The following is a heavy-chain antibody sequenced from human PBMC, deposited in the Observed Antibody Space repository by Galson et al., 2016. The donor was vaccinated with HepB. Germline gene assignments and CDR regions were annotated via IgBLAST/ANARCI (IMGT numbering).Heavy chain of an antibody. V-gene: IGHV1-69*06. J-gene: IGHJ3*02. CDR1: GGTFNNYA. D-gene: IGHD2-15*01. Sequence: SVKVSCKASGGTFNNYAINWVRQAPGQGLEWMGGIIPMSDTRDYAQKFKGRVSLSADKSTGTAYMEMSSLRSEDTAVYYCARGPPEGCTGGTCYLGAFDMWGQGTMISVSS. CDR3: ARGPPEGCTGGTCYLGAFDM. CDR2: IIPMSDTR.